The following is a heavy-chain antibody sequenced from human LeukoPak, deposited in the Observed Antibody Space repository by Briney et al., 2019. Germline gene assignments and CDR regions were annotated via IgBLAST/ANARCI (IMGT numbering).Heavy chain of an antibody. D-gene: IGHD6-19*01. V-gene: IGHV3-23*01. CDR2: ISSSGGNT. J-gene: IGHJ4*02. Sequence: GGSLRLPCAASGFTFSSYAMSWVRQAPGKGLEWVSGISSSGGNTYYADSVKGRFTISRDNSRSTLYLQMNSLRAEDTAVYYCAKGTHSTGWTGFDYWGQGTLVTVSS. CDR3: AKGTHSTGWTGFDY. CDR1: GFTFSSYA.